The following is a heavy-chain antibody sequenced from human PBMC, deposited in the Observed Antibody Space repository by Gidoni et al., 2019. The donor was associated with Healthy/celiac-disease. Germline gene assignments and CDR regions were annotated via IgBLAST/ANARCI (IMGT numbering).Heavy chain of an antibody. J-gene: IGHJ3*02. Sequence: EVQLVESGGGLVQPGGSLRLSCAASGFTFSSYALSWVRQAPGKGLEWVSAISGSGGSTYYADSVKGRFTISRDNSKNTLYLQMNSLRAEDTAVYYCAKGKDYYDSSGYYPDAFDIWGQGTMVTVSS. CDR1: GFTFSSYA. CDR2: ISGSGGST. D-gene: IGHD3-22*01. V-gene: IGHV3-23*04. CDR3: AKGKDYYDSSGYYPDAFDI.